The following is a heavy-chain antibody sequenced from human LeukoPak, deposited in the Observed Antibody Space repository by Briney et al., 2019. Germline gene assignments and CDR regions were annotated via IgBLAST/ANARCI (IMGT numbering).Heavy chain of an antibody. J-gene: IGHJ4*02. D-gene: IGHD4-17*01. CDR1: GGSFSGYY. CDR3: ARGEDGTGDYRPTYFDS. CDR2: INHSGST. V-gene: IGHV4-34*01. Sequence: SETLSLTCAVYGGSFSGYYWSWIRQPPGKGLEWIGEINHSGSTNYNPSLKSRATMSVDTSKKQFSLNLTSVTAADTAVYYCARGEDGTGDYRPTYFDSWGQGTLVTVSS.